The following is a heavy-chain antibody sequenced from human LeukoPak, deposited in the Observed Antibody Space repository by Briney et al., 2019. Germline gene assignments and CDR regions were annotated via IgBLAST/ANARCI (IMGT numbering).Heavy chain of an antibody. Sequence: SETLSLTCTVSGYSISSGYYWGWIRQPPGKGLEWIGSIYHSGSTYYNPSLKSRVTISVDTSKNQFSLKLSSVTAADTAVYYCAARDVVVPAAIHYWGQGTLVTVSS. J-gene: IGHJ4*02. CDR1: GYSISSGYY. CDR3: AARDVVVPAAIHY. D-gene: IGHD2-2*01. V-gene: IGHV4-38-2*02. CDR2: IYHSGST.